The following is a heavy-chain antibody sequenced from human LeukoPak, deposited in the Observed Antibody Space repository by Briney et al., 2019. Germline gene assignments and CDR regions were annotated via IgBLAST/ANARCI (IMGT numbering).Heavy chain of an antibody. CDR2: IYTSGSA. J-gene: IGHJ3*02. CDR1: GGSISSYY. CDR3: ARDYCSGGSCYLSPDAFDI. D-gene: IGHD2-15*01. Sequence: SETLSLTCTVSGGSISSYYWSWIRQPAGKGLEWIGRIYTSGSANYNPSLKSRVTMSVDTSKNQFSLKLSSVTAADTAVYYCARDYCSGGSCYLSPDAFDIWGQGTMVTVSS. V-gene: IGHV4-4*07.